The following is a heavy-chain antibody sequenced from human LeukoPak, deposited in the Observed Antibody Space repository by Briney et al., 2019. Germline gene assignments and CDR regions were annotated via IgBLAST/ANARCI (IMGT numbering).Heavy chain of an antibody. CDR2: MDNFGYK. CDR3: AGGSYYGSGSRPGYIEY. V-gene: IGHV3-53*01. Sequence: PGGSLRLSCAASGFSVNNNYMNWVRQATGKGLEWVSLMDNFGYKHYADSVEGRVTISRDSSRNTVYLQLNSQRAEDTAVYYCAGGSYYGSGSRPGYIEYWGQGTLATVSS. CDR1: GFSVNNNY. D-gene: IGHD3-10*01. J-gene: IGHJ4*02.